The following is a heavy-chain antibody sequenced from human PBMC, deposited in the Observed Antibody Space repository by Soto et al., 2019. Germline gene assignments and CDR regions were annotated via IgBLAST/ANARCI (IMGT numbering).Heavy chain of an antibody. V-gene: IGHV3-66*01. D-gene: IGHD3-9*01. Sequence: PGGSLRLSCAASGFTVSSNYMSWVRQAPGKGLEWVSVIYSGGSTYYADSVKGRFTISRDNSKNTLYLQMNSLRAEDTAVYYCARDLHPIDLTGYSLGYWGQGTLVTVSS. CDR3: ARDLHPIDLTGYSLGY. J-gene: IGHJ4*02. CDR2: IYSGGST. CDR1: GFTVSSNY.